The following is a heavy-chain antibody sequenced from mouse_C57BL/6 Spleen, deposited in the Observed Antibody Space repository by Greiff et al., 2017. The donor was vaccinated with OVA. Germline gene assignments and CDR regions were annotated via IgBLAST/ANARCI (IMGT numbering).Heavy chain of an antibody. D-gene: IGHD1-1*01. V-gene: IGHV14-4*01. CDR1: GFNIKDDY. CDR3: TKSTPIYYYGSDYFDY. Sequence: VQLQQSGAELVRPGASVKLSCTASGFNIKDDYMHWVKQRPEQGLEWIGWLDPENGDTEYASKFQGKATITADTSSNTAYLQLSSLTSEDTAVYYCTKSTPIYYYGSDYFDYWGQGTTLTVSS. J-gene: IGHJ2*01. CDR2: LDPENGDT.